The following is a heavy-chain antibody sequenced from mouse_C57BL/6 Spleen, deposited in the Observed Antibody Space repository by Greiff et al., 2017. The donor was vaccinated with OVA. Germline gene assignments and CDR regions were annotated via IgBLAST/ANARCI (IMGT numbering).Heavy chain of an antibody. CDR2: INPGSGGT. Sequence: QVQLQQSGAELVRPGTSVKVSCTASGYAFTNYLIEWVKQRPGQGLEWIGVINPGSGGTNYNEKFKGKATLTADKSSSTAYMQLSSLTSEDSAVYVCARSDYSNPWFAYWGHGALVTGSA. D-gene: IGHD2-5*01. CDR3: ARSDYSNPWFAY. J-gene: IGHJ3*01. V-gene: IGHV1-54*01. CDR1: GYAFTNYL.